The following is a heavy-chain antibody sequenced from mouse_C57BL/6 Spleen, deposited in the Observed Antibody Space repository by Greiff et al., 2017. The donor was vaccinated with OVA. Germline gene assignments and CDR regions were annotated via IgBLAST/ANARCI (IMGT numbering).Heavy chain of an antibody. Sequence: VQLQQSGAELVRPGASVTLSCKASGYTFTDYEMHWVKQTPVHGLEWIGAIDPETGGTAYNQKFKGKAILTADKSSNTAYLQLSSLTSEDTAVYYCTTGRVYYYGTPDYWGQGTTLTVSS. CDR1: GYTFTDYE. V-gene: IGHV1-15*01. CDR2: IDPETGGT. CDR3: TTGRVYYYGTPDY. D-gene: IGHD1-1*01. J-gene: IGHJ2*01.